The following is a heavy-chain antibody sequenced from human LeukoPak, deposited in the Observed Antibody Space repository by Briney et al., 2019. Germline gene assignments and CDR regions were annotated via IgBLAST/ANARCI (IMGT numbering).Heavy chain of an antibody. CDR2: INQDGSEK. D-gene: IGHD3-10*01. V-gene: IGHV3-7*01. CDR3: ARIYLKQASAS. Sequence: PGGSLRLSCAASGFTFTSYWMSWVRQAPGKGLEWVANINQDGSEKYYVDSVKGRFTISRDNAKNSLYLQMNSLRAEDTAVYYCARIYLKQASASWGQGTLVTVSS. CDR1: GFTFTSYW. J-gene: IGHJ5*02.